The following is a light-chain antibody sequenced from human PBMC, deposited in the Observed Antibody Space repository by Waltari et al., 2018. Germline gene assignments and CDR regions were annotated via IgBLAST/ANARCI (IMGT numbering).Light chain of an antibody. CDR2: QDI. V-gene: IGLV3-1*01. Sequence: SYELTQPPSVSVSPGQTASITCSGDILGSKYASWYQHKAGQSPLLVIYQDINRPSGIPVRFSGSKSGNTATLTISGTQAMDDADYYCQALGSNRWVFGGGTKLTVL. CDR1: ILGSKY. J-gene: IGLJ3*02. CDR3: QALGSNRWV.